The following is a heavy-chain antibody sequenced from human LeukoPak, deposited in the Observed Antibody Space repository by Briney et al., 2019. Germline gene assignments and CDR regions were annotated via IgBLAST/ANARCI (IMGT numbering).Heavy chain of an antibody. J-gene: IGHJ4*02. D-gene: IGHD6-19*01. CDR1: GYTFAAYF. V-gene: IGHV1-2*06. CDR3: ARGSSGWYDY. CDR2: INPNGGDT. Sequence: ASVKVSCKASGYTFAAYFIHWVRQAPGQGLEWMGRINPNGGDTNYAQKFQGRVTMTTDTSTSTAYMELRSLRSDDTAVYYCARGSSGWYDYWGQGTLVTVSS.